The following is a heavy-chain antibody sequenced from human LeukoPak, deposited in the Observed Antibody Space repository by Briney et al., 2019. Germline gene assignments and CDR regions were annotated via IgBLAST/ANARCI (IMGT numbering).Heavy chain of an antibody. CDR2: ISHSGST. J-gene: IGHJ2*01. V-gene: IGHV4-34*01. CDR1: GGSFSGYY. Sequence: SETLSLTCAVYGGSFSGYYWSWIRQPPGKGLEWIGEISHSGSTNYNPSLKSRVTISVDTSKNQFSLKLSSVTAADTAVYYCARGLRGFDLWGRGTLVTVSS. D-gene: IGHD4-17*01. CDR3: ARGLRGFDL.